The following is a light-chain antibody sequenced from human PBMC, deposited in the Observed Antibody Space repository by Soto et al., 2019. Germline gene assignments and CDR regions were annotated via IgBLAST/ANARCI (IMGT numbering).Light chain of an antibody. CDR2: DNN. Sequence: QSVLTQPTSVSAAPGQKVTSSCSGSSSNIGNNYVSWYQQLPGTAPKLLIYDNNKRPSGIPDRFSGSKSGTSATLGITGLQTGDEADYYCGTWDSSLSAVFGGGTQLTVL. CDR1: SSNIGNNY. CDR3: GTWDSSLSAV. V-gene: IGLV1-51*01. J-gene: IGLJ2*01.